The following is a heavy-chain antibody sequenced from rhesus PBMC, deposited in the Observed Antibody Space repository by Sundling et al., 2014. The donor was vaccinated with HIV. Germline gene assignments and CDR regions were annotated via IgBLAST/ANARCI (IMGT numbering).Heavy chain of an antibody. CDR3: ARVGAKLVVITEDGYTYFDY. Sequence: QVQLQESGPGLVKPSETLSLTCAVSGGSISSYYWNWIRQPPGKGLEWIGRISGTVANTAYNPSLKRRVTISTDTSNNQFSLNLISVTAADTAVYYCARVGAKLVVITEDGYTYFDYWGQGVLVTVSS. CDR1: GGSISSYY. D-gene: IGHD3-16*01. CDR2: ISGTVANT. J-gene: IGHJ4*01. V-gene: IGHV4-173*01.